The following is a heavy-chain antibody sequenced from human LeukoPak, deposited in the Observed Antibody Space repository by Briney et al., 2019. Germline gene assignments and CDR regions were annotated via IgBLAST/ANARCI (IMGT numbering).Heavy chain of an antibody. CDR3: ARSGGATVTRSSSDY. CDR1: GFTFSSYS. V-gene: IGHV3-21*01. D-gene: IGHD4-11*01. Sequence: GGSLRLSCAASGFTFSSYSMNWVRQAPGKGLELVSSISSSSSYIYYADSVKGRFTISRDNAKNSLYLQMNSLRAEDTAVYYCARSGGATVTRSSSDYWGQGTLVTVSS. J-gene: IGHJ4*02. CDR2: ISSSSSYI.